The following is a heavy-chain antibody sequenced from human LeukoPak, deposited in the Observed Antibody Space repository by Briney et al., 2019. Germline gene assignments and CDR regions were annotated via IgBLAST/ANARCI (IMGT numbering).Heavy chain of an antibody. CDR2: IGTSSTTI. CDR3: ARFAAGGSYYYYMDV. J-gene: IGHJ6*03. CDR1: GFTFSSYT. V-gene: IGHV3-48*01. Sequence: GGSLRLSCAASGFTFSSYTMNWVRQPPGKGLEWVSNIGTSSTTIYYADSVKGRFTISRDNAKNSLCLQMNSLRADDTAVYYCARFAAGGSYYYYMDVWGKGTTVTVSS. D-gene: IGHD6-25*01.